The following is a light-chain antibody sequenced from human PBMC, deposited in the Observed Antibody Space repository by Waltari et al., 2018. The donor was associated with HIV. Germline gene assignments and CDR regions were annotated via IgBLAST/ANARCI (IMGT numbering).Light chain of an antibody. J-gene: IGLJ3*02. Sequence: SYELTQPSSVSVSPGQTARITCSGDLLAKKYVRWFQQKPGQAPVLVMYKDSERPSRIPARFSGSSSGTTVSLTIGGAQVDDEADYYCYSAADNSGLFGGGTKLTVL. V-gene: IGLV3-27*01. CDR1: LLAKKY. CDR3: YSAADNSGL. CDR2: KDS.